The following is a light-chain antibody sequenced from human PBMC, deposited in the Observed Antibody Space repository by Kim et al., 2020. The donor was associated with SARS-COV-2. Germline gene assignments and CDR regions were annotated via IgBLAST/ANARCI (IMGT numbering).Light chain of an antibody. CDR2: DAA. V-gene: IGKV3-11*01. J-gene: IGKJ4*01. CDR1: QTIGIS. Sequence: PGERAIRSCRASQTIGISLGWYQHKLGQAPRLLSYDAANRAAGIPDRFSGGGSGTDFTLTISSLEPEDFAIYYCQQRNNWPPAVTFGGGTKVDIK. CDR3: QQRNNWPPAVT.